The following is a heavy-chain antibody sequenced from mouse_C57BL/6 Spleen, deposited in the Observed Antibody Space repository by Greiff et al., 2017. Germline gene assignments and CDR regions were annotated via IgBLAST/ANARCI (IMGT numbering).Heavy chain of an antibody. J-gene: IGHJ2*01. V-gene: IGHV1-69*01. CDR1: GYTFTSYW. CDR2: IDPSDSYT. Sequence: QVQLQQPGAELVMPGASVKLSCKASGYTFTSYWMHWVKQRPGQGLEWIGEIDPSDSYTNYNQKFKGKSTLTVDKSSSTAYMQLSSLTSEDSAVYYCAREDWEGYWGQGTTLTVSS. CDR3: AREDWEGY. D-gene: IGHD4-1*01.